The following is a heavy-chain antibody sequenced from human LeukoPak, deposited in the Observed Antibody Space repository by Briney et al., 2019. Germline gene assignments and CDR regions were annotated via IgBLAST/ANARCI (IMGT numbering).Heavy chain of an antibody. D-gene: IGHD3-22*01. CDR2: IYSGGST. V-gene: IGHV3-53*01. CDR1: GFTVSSNY. J-gene: IGHJ4*02. CDR3: ANYYYDRSGYKN. Sequence: PGGSLRLSCAASGFTVSSNYMSWVRQAPGKRLEWVSVIYSGGSTYYAHSVKGRFTISRDNSKNTLYLQMNSLRAEDTAVYYCANYYYDRSGYKNWGQGTLVTVSS.